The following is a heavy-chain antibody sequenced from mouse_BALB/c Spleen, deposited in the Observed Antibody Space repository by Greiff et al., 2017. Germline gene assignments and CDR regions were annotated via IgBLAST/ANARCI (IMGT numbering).Heavy chain of an antibody. V-gene: IGHV5-17*02. J-gene: IGHJ2*01. CDR2: ISSGSSTI. CDR1: GFTFSSFG. Sequence: EVMLVESGGGLVQPGGSRKLSCAASGFTFSSFGMHWVRQAPEKGLEWVAYISSGSSTIYYADTVKGRFTISRDNPKNTLFLQMTSLRSEDTAMYYCARSDGYDDFDYWGQGTTLTVSS. D-gene: IGHD2-2*01. CDR3: ARSDGYDDFDY.